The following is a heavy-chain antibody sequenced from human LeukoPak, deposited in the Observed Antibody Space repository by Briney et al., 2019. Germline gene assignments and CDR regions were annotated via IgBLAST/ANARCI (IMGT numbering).Heavy chain of an antibody. J-gene: IGHJ4*02. CDR2: ISGSGGST. Sequence: PGGSLRLSCAASGFTFSSYAMSWVRQAPGKGLEWVSAISGSGGSTYYADSVKGRFTISRDNSKNTLYLQMNSLRAEDTAVYYCAKDRSYYGSGSYLVYWGQGTLVTVSS. CDR1: GFTFSSYA. D-gene: IGHD3-10*01. CDR3: AKDRSYYGSGSYLVY. V-gene: IGHV3-23*01.